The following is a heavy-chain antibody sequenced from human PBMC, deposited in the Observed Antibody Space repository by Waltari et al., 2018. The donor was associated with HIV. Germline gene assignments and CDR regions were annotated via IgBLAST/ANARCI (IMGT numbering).Heavy chain of an antibody. Sequence: QVQLVQSRTEVRTPGSSVEVSCKASGGSFPGYGIHWVRQAPGQGLEWMGRVIPMSGTAMKAQKFQARVTISADKSTTTAYMELTSLRTEDTAVYYCASARETMGVDFDFWGQGTLVTVSS. CDR3: ASARETMGVDFDF. CDR1: GGSFPGYG. CDR2: VIPMSGTA. D-gene: IGHD3-10*01. J-gene: IGHJ4*02. V-gene: IGHV1-69*08.